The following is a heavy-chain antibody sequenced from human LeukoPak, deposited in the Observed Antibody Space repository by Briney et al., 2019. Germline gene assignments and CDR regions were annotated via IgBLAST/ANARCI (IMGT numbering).Heavy chain of an antibody. D-gene: IGHD1-26*01. J-gene: IGHJ4*02. CDR3: AKDLELAPFDY. CDR1: GFTFSSYG. CDR2: IRYDGSDK. Sequence: GGSLRLSCAPAGFTFSSYGMHWVRQAPGKGLEWVAFIRYDGSDKHYADSVKGRFTISRDNSKDTLYLQMNSLGAEDTAVYYCAKDLELAPFDYWGQGTLVTVSS. V-gene: IGHV3-30*02.